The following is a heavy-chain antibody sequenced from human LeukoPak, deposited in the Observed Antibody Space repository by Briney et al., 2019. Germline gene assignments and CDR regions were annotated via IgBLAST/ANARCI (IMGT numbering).Heavy chain of an antibody. V-gene: IGHV1-2*02. D-gene: IGHD6-13*01. Sequence: ASVKVSCKASGYTFTGYYMHWVRQAPGQGLEWMGWINPNSGGTNYAQKFQGRVTMTRDTSISTAYMELSRLRPDDTAVYYCARTAGSSRPGPFDAFDIWGQGTMVTVSS. CDR1: GYTFTGYY. J-gene: IGHJ3*02. CDR2: INPNSGGT. CDR3: ARTAGSSRPGPFDAFDI.